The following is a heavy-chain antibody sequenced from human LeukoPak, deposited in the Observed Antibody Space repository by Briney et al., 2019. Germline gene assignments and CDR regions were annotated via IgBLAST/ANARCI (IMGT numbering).Heavy chain of an antibody. CDR1: GGSFSGYY. J-gene: IGHJ4*02. CDR3: ARGPFAGDIAAAGTAKYYYDSSGYYRRRYYFDY. D-gene: IGHD3-22*01. CDR2: INHSGST. V-gene: IGHV4-34*01. Sequence: SETLSLTCAVYGGSFSGYYWSWIRQPPGKGLEWIGEINHSGSTNYNPSLKSRVTISVDTSKNQFSLKLSSVTAADTGVYYCARGPFAGDIAAAGTAKYYYDSSGYYRRRYYFDYWGQGTLVTVSS.